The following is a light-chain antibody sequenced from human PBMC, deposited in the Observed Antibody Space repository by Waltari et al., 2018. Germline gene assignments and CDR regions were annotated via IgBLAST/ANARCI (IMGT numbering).Light chain of an antibody. Sequence: QSALTQPASVSGSPGQSITISRTGTSSAVGFYNYVSWYQQHPGKAPKLMIYDVSERPSGVSNRFSGSKSGNTASLTISGLQADDEADYYCNSYTGSSSWVFGGGTKLTV. CDR2: DVS. J-gene: IGLJ3*02. V-gene: IGLV2-14*01. CDR1: SSAVGFYNY. CDR3: NSYTGSSSWV.